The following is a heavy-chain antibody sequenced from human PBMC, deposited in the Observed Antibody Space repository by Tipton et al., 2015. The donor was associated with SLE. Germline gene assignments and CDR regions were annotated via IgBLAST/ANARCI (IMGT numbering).Heavy chain of an antibody. CDR2: INQSGST. D-gene: IGHD6-13*01. CDR3: ARLWQHLFDY. Sequence: TLSLTCAVYGGSFSGYYWSWIRQPPGKGLEWIGEINQSGSTNYNASLKSRVAISVDTSKNQFSLKLSSVTAADTAVYYCARLWQHLFDYWGQGTLVTVSS. V-gene: IGHV4-34*01. J-gene: IGHJ4*02. CDR1: GGSFSGYY.